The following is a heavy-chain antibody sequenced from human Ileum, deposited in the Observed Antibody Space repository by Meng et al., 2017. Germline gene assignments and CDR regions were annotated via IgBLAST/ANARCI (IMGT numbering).Heavy chain of an antibody. V-gene: IGHV4-34*01. CDR2: INHSGST. Sequence: QGLVQQWGRGLLTPSSALALIGASYGGSFSGYYWSWIRQPPGKGLEWIGEINHSGSTNYNPSLKSRVTISVDTSKNQFSLKLSSVTAADTAVYYCARGGPWFDPWGQGTLVTVSS. CDR3: ARGGPWFDP. J-gene: IGHJ5*02. CDR1: GGSFSGYY.